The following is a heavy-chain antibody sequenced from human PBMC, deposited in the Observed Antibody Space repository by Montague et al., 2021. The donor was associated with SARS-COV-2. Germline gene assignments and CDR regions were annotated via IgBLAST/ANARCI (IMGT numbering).Heavy chain of an antibody. CDR3: ARSFSIFGVVIIPAYFDY. Sequence: PALVKPTQTLTLTCTFSGFSLSTSGMCVSWIRQPPGKALEWLALIDWDDDKYYSTSLETRLTISKDTSKNQVVLTMTNMDPVDTATYYCARSFSIFGVVIIPAYFDYWGQGTLVTVSS. V-gene: IGHV2-70*01. CDR2: IDWDDDK. CDR1: GFSLSTSGMC. J-gene: IGHJ4*02. D-gene: IGHD3-3*01.